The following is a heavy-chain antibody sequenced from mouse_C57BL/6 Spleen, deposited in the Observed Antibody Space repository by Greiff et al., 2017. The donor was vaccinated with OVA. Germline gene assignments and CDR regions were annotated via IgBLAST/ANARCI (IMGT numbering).Heavy chain of an antibody. J-gene: IGHJ2*01. V-gene: IGHV10-1*01. CDR3: VRQTGTAGYFDY. D-gene: IGHD4-1*01. CDR1: GFSFNTYA. CDR2: IRSKSNNYAT. Sequence: GGGLVQPKGSLKLSCAASGFSFNTYAMNWVRQAPGKGLEWVARIRSKSNNYATYYADSVKDRFTISRDDSESMLYLQMNNLKTEDTAMYYCVRQTGTAGYFDYWGQGTTLTVSS.